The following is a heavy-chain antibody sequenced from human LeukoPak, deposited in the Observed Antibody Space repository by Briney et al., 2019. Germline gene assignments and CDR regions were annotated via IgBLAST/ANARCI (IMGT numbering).Heavy chain of an antibody. Sequence: GASVKVSCKASGYTFTSYYMHWVRQAPGQGLEWMGTINPIGGSRSYAQKFQGRVTMTRDTSTSTVYMELSSLRSEDTVVYYCARDDTGDFDHWGQGTLVTVSS. D-gene: IGHD3-10*01. J-gene: IGHJ4*02. V-gene: IGHV1-46*01. CDR3: ARDDTGDFDH. CDR2: INPIGGSR. CDR1: GYTFTSYY.